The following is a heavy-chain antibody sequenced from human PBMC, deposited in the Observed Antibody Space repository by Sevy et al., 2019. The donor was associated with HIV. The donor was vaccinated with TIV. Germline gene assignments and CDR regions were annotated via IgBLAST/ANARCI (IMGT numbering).Heavy chain of an antibody. CDR3: ARVAVEYCTDDCYHRFDY. V-gene: IGHV3-30-3*01. CDR1: GFTFTLYV. J-gene: IGHJ4*02. CDR2: TSYSGTNK. Sequence: GGSLRLSCAASGFTFTLYVIHWVRQAPGKGLEWVALTSYSGTNKYYAYSVKGRFTITRNNSKNTAYLQMNNLRTDDTAVYYCARVAVEYCTDDCYHRFDYWGQGTQVTVSS. D-gene: IGHD2-21*02.